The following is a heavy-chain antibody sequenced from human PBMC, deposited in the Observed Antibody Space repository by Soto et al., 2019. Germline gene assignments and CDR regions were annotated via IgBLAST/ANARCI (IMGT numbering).Heavy chain of an antibody. Sequence: ASVKVSCKASGYTFTSYAMHWVRQAPGQRLEWMGWINAGNGNTKYSQKFQGRVTITRDTSASTAYVELSSLRSEDTAVYYCARSIVVVTALAYWGQGTLVTVSS. J-gene: IGHJ4*02. D-gene: IGHD2-21*02. CDR1: GYTFTSYA. CDR3: ARSIVVVTALAY. V-gene: IGHV1-3*01. CDR2: INAGNGNT.